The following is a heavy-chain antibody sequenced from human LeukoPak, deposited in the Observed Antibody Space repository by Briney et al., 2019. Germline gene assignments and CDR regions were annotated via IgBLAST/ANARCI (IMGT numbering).Heavy chain of an antibody. J-gene: IGHJ5*02. CDR1: GFTFSSYG. CDR3: AKDGVVVAATRFNWFDP. CDR2: ISYDGSNK. D-gene: IGHD2-15*01. Sequence: GGSLRLSCAASGFTFSSYGMHWVRQAPGKGLEWVAVISYDGSNKYYADSVKGRFTISRDNSKNTLHLQMNSLRAEDTAVYYCAKDGVVVAATRFNWFDPWGQGTLVTVSS. V-gene: IGHV3-30*18.